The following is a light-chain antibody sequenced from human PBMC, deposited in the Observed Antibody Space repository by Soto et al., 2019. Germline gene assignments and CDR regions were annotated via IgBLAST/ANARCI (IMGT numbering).Light chain of an antibody. CDR2: LGS. CDR3: MQALQTPLT. J-gene: IGKJ4*01. CDR1: HSPLNSNGFNY. Sequence: DIVMTQSPLSLPVTPGEPASISFSSSHSPLNSNGFNYLDWYLQKPGQSPQLLIFLGSNRASGVTDKFSGSGSGTDFTLKISRVEAEDVGVYYCMQALQTPLTFGGGTKVDI. V-gene: IGKV2-28*01.